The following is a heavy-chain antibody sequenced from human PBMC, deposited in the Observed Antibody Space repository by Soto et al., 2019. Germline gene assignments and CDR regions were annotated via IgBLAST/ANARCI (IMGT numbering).Heavy chain of an antibody. Sequence: EVPLVESGGGLVRPGGSLRLSCAASGFTFSSYWMHWVRQAPGKGLVWVSRMNEDGGTTDYADSVKGRFTISRDNAKNTLYLQMNSLRVADTAVYYCASDLSGRADVWGQGTTVTVSS. CDR1: GFTFSSYW. CDR3: ASDLSGRADV. J-gene: IGHJ6*02. D-gene: IGHD3-10*01. V-gene: IGHV3-74*02. CDR2: MNEDGGTT.